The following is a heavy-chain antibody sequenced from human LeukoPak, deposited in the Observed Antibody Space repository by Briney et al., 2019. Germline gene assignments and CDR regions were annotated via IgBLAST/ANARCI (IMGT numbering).Heavy chain of an antibody. Sequence: SETLSLTCAVYGGSFGGYYWSWIRQPPGKGLEWIGEINHSGSTNYNPSLKSRVTISVDTSKNQFSLKLSSVTAADTAVYYCARVYDILPSYIDYWGQGTLVTVSS. CDR2: INHSGST. J-gene: IGHJ4*02. V-gene: IGHV4-34*01. CDR1: GGSFGGYY. D-gene: IGHD3-9*01. CDR3: ARVYDILPSYIDY.